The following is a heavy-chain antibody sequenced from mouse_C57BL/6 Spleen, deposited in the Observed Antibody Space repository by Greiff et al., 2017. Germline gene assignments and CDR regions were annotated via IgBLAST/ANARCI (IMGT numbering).Heavy chain of an antibody. V-gene: IGHV10-3*01. CDR1: GFTFNTYA. CDR2: IRSKSSNYAT. CDR3: VRDYYGSSYLFAY. J-gene: IGHJ3*01. D-gene: IGHD1-1*01. Sequence: DVKLVESGGGLVQPKGSLKLSCAASGFTFNTYAMPWVRQAPGKGLEWVARIRSKSSNYATYYADSVKDRFTISRDDSQSMLYLQRNNLKTEDTAMYYCVRDYYGSSYLFAYWGQGTLVTVSA.